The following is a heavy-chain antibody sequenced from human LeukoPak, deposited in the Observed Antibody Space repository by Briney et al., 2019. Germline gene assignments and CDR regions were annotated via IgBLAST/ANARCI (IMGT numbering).Heavy chain of an antibody. CDR1: GYTLTELS. D-gene: IGHD2-15*01. Sequence: ASVTVSCKVSGYTLTELSMHWVRQAPGKGLEWMGGFDPEDGETIYAQKFQGRVTMTEDTSTDTAYMELTSLRSEDTAVYYCATXXXXXXASTAAFDIWGQGTMVTVSS. J-gene: IGHJ3*02. CDR3: ATXXXXXXASTAAFDI. CDR2: FDPEDGET. V-gene: IGHV1-24*01.